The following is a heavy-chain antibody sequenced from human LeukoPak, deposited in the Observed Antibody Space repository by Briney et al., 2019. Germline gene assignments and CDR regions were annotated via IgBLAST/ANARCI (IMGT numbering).Heavy chain of an antibody. CDR3: ARVPYFSFDY. Sequence: GGSLRLSCAPSVFTLSRDGVSTVRRAPGKGGEGVANIKQDGSEKYYVDSVKGRFTISRDNAKNSLYLQMNSLRAEDTAVYYCARVPYFSFDYWGQGTLVSLSS. CDR1: VFTLSRDG. V-gene: IGHV3-7*04. CDR2: IKQDGSEK. J-gene: IGHJ4*02. D-gene: IGHD2/OR15-2a*01.